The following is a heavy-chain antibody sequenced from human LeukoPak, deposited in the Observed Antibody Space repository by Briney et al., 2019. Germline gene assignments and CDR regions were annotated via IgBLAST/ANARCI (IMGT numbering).Heavy chain of an antibody. Sequence: SETLSLTCTVSGDSISSHYWSWIRQPPGKGLEWIGYIYYSGSTNYNPSFKSRVTISVDTSKNQFSLKLSSVTAADTAVYYCARAYYYDSSGYLPPSPESGFDPWGQGTLVTVSS. V-gene: IGHV4-59*08. D-gene: IGHD3-22*01. CDR2: IYYSGST. J-gene: IGHJ5*02. CDR1: GDSISSHY. CDR3: ARAYYYDSSGYLPPSPESGFDP.